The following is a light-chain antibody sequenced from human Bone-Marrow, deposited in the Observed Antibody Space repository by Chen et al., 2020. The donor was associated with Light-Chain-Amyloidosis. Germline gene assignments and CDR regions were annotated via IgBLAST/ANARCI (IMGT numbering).Light chain of an antibody. Sequence: SYELTQPPSVSVSPGQTASITCSGDKLGDKYACWYQQKPGQSPVLVIYPDSKRPSGIPERFSGSNSGNTAPLTISGTQAMDEADYYCQAWDSSTPVVFGGGTKLTVL. J-gene: IGLJ2*01. CDR3: QAWDSSTPVV. CDR2: PDS. V-gene: IGLV3-1*01. CDR1: KLGDKY.